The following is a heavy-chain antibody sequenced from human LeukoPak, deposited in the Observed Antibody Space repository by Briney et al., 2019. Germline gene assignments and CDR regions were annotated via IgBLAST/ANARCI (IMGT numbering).Heavy chain of an antibody. CDR1: GFTFSSYA. CDR2: ISSNGGST. J-gene: IGHJ4*02. Sequence: GGSLRLSCSASGFTFSSYAMHWVRQSPGKGLEYVSAISSNGGSTYYADSVKGRFTISRDNSKNTLYLQMSSMRAEDTGVYYCARDCYECIIRPSVYWGQGTLVTVSS. V-gene: IGHV3-64D*09. D-gene: IGHD3-16*01. CDR3: ARDCYECIIRPSVY.